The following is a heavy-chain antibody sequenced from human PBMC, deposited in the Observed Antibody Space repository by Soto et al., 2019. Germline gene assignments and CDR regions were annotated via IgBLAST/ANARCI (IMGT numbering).Heavy chain of an antibody. Sequence: PSETLSLTCAVSGGSISSSNWWSWVRQPPGKGLEWIGEIYHSGSTNYNPSLKSRVTISVDKSKNQFSLKLSSVTAADTAVYYCAKDLGWPRPYYPDYRGQGIRVTVSS. CDR2: IYHSGST. CDR1: GGSISSSNW. D-gene: IGHD5-12*01. CDR3: AKDLGWPRPYYPDY. J-gene: IGHJ4*02. V-gene: IGHV4-4*02.